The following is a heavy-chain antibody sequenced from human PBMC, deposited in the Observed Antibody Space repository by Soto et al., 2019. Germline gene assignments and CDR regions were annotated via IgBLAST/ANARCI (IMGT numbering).Heavy chain of an antibody. CDR3: ARPDSSSCAAPFGS. CDR2: SSYTGNT. CDR1: GASITTGNYY. J-gene: IGHJ4*02. D-gene: IGHD6-13*01. Sequence: SETLSLTCTVSGASITTGNYYWGWIRQPPGKGLQWIGSSSYTGNTYFNPSLRSRVTISVDTSKNQFSLRLTSVTAADTAVYYCARPDSSSCAAPFGSWGQGTLVTVSS. V-gene: IGHV4-39*01.